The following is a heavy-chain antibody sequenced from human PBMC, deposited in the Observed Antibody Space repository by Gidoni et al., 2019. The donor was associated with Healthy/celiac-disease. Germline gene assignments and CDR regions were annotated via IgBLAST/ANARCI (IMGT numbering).Heavy chain of an antibody. CDR1: GFTFDDYA. J-gene: IGHJ4*02. CDR3: AKAWTYYDSSGTYFDY. CDR2: ITWNSVSI. Sequence: EVQLVESGGGLVQPGRSLRLYCAASGFTFDDYAMHWVRQAPGKGLEWVSGITWNSVSIDYADSVKGRFTISRDNAKNSLYLQMNSLRAEDTALYYCAKAWTYYDSSGTYFDYWGQGTLVTVSS. V-gene: IGHV3-9*01. D-gene: IGHD3-22*01.